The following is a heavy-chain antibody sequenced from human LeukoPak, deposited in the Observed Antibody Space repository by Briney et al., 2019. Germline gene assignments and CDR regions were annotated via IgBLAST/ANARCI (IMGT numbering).Heavy chain of an antibody. J-gene: IGHJ5*01. Sequence: PGGSLRLSCVGSGFSVSNFYMNWVRQAPGKGLEWVSLIRDSGATFYADSVKGRFTISRDNSKNTIYLQMNRLRVEDTAVYFCARDRAVTQVWVEFDSWGQGTQVTVSS. CDR2: IRDSGAT. V-gene: IGHV3-53*05. CDR3: ARDRAVTQVWVEFDS. D-gene: IGHD3-16*01. CDR1: GFSVSNFY.